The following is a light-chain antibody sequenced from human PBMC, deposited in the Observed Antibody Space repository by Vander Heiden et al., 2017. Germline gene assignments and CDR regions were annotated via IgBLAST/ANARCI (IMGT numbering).Light chain of an antibody. CDR1: QSISSW. J-gene: IGKJ1*01. Sequence: DIQMTQSPPTLSASVGDRVTITCRASQSISSWLAWYQQKPGKAPKLLIYKASSLESGVPSRFSGSGSGTEFTLTISSLQPDDFATYYCLQDTSYPWTFGQGTKVEIK. V-gene: IGKV1-5*03. CDR3: LQDTSYPWT. CDR2: KAS.